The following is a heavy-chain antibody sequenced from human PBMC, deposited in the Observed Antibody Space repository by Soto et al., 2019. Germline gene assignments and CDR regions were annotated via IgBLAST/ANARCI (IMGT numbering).Heavy chain of an antibody. CDR2: ISSSGEST. J-gene: IGHJ3*02. V-gene: IGHV3-23*01. D-gene: IGHD4-17*01. CDR1: GFIFTTYA. CDR3: AHPRGYGVFDAVDI. Sequence: GGSLRISGAASGFIFTTYAMNWVCQARGKGLEWVSAISSSGESTFYAESVRGRFTISRDNSLNTLYLQMRSLRPEDTAVYYCAHPRGYGVFDAVDIWGQGTMVTVSS.